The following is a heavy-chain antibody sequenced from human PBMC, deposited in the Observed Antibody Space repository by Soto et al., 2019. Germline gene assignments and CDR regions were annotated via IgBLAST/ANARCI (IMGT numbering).Heavy chain of an antibody. V-gene: IGHV4-34*01. J-gene: IGHJ4*02. CDR3: AREYLYYDILTHLDY. CDR1: GGSFSTDY. D-gene: IGHD3-9*01. CDR2: INPSGGT. Sequence: SQTLSLPCAVYGGSFSTDYWRRIRQPPGKGLEWIGEINPSGGTNYNPSLKSRVTISVATSKNQFSLKLSSVTAEDTAVYYFAREYLYYDILTHLDYWGQGTLVTVCS.